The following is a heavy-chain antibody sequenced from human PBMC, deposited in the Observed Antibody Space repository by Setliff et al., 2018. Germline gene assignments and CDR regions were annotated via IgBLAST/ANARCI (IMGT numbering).Heavy chain of an antibody. CDR2: INPNNGGT. Sequence: ASVKVSCKAAQYTFTAYYLHWVRQAPGQGLEWMGWINPNNGGTNYAPKFQGSVTMTRDTSTSTVYMELSSLRSEDTALYYCARDLSPCSTTGCYGTLYYYYYTDVWGKGTTVTVSS. V-gene: IGHV1-2*02. D-gene: IGHD2-2*01. CDR1: QYTFTAYY. J-gene: IGHJ6*03. CDR3: ARDLSPCSTTGCYGTLYYYYYTDV.